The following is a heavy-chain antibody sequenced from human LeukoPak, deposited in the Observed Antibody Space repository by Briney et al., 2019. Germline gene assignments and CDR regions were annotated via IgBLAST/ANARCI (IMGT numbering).Heavy chain of an antibody. Sequence: TGGSLRLSCAASGFTFDDYAMHWVRQAPGKGLEWVSGISWNSGSIGYADSVKGRFTISRDNAKNSLYLQMNSLRAEDTALYNCAKDRQWFGELFAPDAFDIWGQGTMVTVSS. D-gene: IGHD3-10*01. CDR3: AKDRQWFGELFAPDAFDI. CDR2: ISWNSGSI. J-gene: IGHJ3*02. V-gene: IGHV3-9*01. CDR1: GFTFDDYA.